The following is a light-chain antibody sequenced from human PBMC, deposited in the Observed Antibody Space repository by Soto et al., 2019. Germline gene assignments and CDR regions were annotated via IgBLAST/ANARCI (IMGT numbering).Light chain of an antibody. V-gene: IGKV3-15*01. J-gene: IGKJ4*01. Sequence: EMVLTQSPATLSVSPGERATLSCRASQSVRSNLAWYQQKPGQGPTLLIFGASTRATNIPARFSGSGSGTEFTLTISSLQSEDFAVYYCQQYINWPPLTFGGGTKVDI. CDR2: GAS. CDR1: QSVRSN. CDR3: QQYINWPPLT.